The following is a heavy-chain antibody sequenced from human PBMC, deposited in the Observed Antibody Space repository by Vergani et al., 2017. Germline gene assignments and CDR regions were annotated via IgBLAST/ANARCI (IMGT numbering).Heavy chain of an antibody. Sequence: DVRLVESGGGVVQPGGSLRLSCAASGFTFSAYSMNWVRQTPGKGLEWISYIGVSDNSIDYGDSVMGRFAISRDNARNLLFLQMNSLRADDSALYFCVRDPDYSTFDSWGQGTLVTVS. CDR1: GFTFSAYS. J-gene: IGHJ4*02. CDR2: IGVSDNSI. V-gene: IGHV3-48*01. CDR3: VRDPDYSTFDS. D-gene: IGHD4-11*01.